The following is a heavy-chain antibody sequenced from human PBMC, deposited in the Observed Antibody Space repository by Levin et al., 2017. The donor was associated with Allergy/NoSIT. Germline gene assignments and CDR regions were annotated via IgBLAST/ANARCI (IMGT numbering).Heavy chain of an antibody. D-gene: IGHD2-15*01. CDR2: VKSKTDGGAT. CDR1: GFAFSDTW. Sequence: GGSLRLSCAASGFAFSDTWMNWVRQTPGKGLEWVGRVKSKTDGGATDYAAPVKGRFTISRDDSKNTVCLQMNSLKSEDTAVYYWSLQYFDYWGQGILVTVSS. J-gene: IGHJ4*02. V-gene: IGHV3-15*07. CDR3: SLQYFDY.